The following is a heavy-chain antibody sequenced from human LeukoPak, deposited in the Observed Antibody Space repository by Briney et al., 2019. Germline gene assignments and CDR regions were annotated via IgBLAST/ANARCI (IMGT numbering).Heavy chain of an antibody. CDR3: ARLLWFGERWFDP. D-gene: IGHD3-10*01. CDR1: GGSISSGGYS. J-gene: IGHJ5*02. V-gene: IGHV4-30-4*07. CDR2: IYYSGST. Sequence: PSETLSLTCTVSGGSISSGGYSWSWIRQPPGKGLEWIGYIYYSGSTYYNPSLKSRVTISVDTSKNQFSLKLSSVTAADTAVYYCARLLWFGERWFDPWGQGTLVTVSS.